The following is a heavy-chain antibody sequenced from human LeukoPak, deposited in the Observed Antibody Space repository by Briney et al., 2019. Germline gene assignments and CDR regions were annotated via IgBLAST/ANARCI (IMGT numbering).Heavy chain of an antibody. V-gene: IGHV4-59*01. CDR2: IYHSGST. Sequence: PSETLSLTCTVSGGSISTYYWSWIRQPPGKGLEWIGYIYHSGSTKYNPSLKSRVTISVDTSQNQFSLKLSSVTAADTAVYYCARDHLWFGDSVGAFDIWGQGTMVTVSS. CDR1: GGSISTYY. D-gene: IGHD3-10*01. CDR3: ARDHLWFGDSVGAFDI. J-gene: IGHJ3*02.